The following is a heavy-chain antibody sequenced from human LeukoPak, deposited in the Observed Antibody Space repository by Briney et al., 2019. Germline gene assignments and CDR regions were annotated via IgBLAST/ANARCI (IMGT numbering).Heavy chain of an antibody. CDR2: INHSGST. CDR1: GGSFSGYY. J-gene: IGHJ6*02. Sequence: SETLSLTCAVYGGSFSGYYWSWIRQPPGKGLEWIGEINHSGSTNYNPSLKSRVTISVDTSKNQFSLKLSSVTAADTAVHYCARNLKIVVVPAAIQRHYYYYGMDVWGQGTTVTVSS. CDR3: ARNLKIVVVPAAIQRHYYYYGMDV. D-gene: IGHD2-2*02. V-gene: IGHV4-34*01.